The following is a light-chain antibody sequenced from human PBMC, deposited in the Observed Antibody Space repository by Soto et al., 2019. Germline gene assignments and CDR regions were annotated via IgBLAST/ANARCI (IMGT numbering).Light chain of an antibody. V-gene: IGLV7-46*01. Sequence: QTVVTQEPSLTVSPGGTVTLTCGSSTGADTSRHYPYWFQQKPGQAPRTLIYDTDIKHSWTPARFSGSLLGDKAALTLSGAQPEDEADYYCLLSYDGARFVLFGGGTQLTVL. CDR3: LLSYDGARFVL. CDR1: TGADTSRHY. J-gene: IGLJ7*01. CDR2: DTD.